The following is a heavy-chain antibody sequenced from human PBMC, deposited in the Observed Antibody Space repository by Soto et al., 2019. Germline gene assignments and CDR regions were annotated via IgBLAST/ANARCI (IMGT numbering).Heavy chain of an antibody. Sequence: EVQLVESGGGLVQPGGSLRLSCAASGFTFSSYSMNWVRQAPGKGLEWVSYSSSSSSTIYYADSVKGRFTISRDNAKNSLYLQMNSLRDEYTAVYYCARGIEAIAVAAVFDPWGQGTLVTVSS. V-gene: IGHV3-48*02. CDR3: ARGIEAIAVAAVFDP. CDR2: SSSSSSTI. D-gene: IGHD6-19*01. J-gene: IGHJ5*02. CDR1: GFTFSSYS.